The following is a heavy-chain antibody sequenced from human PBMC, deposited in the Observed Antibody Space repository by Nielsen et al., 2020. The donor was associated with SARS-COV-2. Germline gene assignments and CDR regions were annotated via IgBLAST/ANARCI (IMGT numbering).Heavy chain of an antibody. V-gene: IGHV3-53*01. CDR1: GFSVSRYF. CDR2: IYRSDSS. D-gene: IGHD1-26*01. J-gene: IGHJ3*02. CDR3: ASGSGDSLAFDI. Sequence: GESLKISCAASGFSVSRYFMCWVRQAPGKGLEWLSIIYRSDSSYYADSVKGRFTISRDNSKNTLYLQMNSLSGDDTAVYYCASGSGDSLAFDIWGQGTMVIVSS.